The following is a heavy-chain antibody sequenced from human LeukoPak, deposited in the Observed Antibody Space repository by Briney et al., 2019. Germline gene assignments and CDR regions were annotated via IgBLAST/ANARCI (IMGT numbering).Heavy chain of an antibody. CDR2: ISSSSSYI. Sequence: GGSLRLSCAASGFTLSSYSMNWVRQAPGKGLEWVSSISSSSSYIYYADSVKGRFTISRDNAKNSLYLQMNSLRAEDTAVYYCARDAENYYDSSGYKAKDAFDIWGQGTMVTVSS. J-gene: IGHJ3*02. V-gene: IGHV3-21*01. CDR3: ARDAENYYDSSGYKAKDAFDI. D-gene: IGHD3-22*01. CDR1: GFTLSSYS.